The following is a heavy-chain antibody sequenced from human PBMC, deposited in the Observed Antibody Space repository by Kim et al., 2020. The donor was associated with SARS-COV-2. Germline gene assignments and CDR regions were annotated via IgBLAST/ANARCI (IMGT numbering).Heavy chain of an antibody. CDR3: ARSIWSGYFQMES. J-gene: IGHJ5*02. D-gene: IGHD3-3*01. V-gene: IGHV7-4-1*02. Sequence: TYAPGFTGRFVFSWDTSVSTAYLQISSLKAEDTAIYYCARSIWSGYFQMESWGQGTLVTVSS.